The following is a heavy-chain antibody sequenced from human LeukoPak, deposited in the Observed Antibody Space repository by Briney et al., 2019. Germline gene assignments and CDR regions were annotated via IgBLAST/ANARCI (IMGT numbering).Heavy chain of an antibody. Sequence: GGSLRLSCAASGFSLEDYTMHWVRQAPGKGLEWVSLINWDASKEYYGDSVKGRFTISRDNSKNSLYLQMNSLRTEDTALYYCTRGAYPLYFFDSWDQGTLVTVSS. CDR2: INWDASKE. CDR3: TRGAYPLYFFDS. V-gene: IGHV3-43*01. J-gene: IGHJ4*02. CDR1: GFSLEDYT.